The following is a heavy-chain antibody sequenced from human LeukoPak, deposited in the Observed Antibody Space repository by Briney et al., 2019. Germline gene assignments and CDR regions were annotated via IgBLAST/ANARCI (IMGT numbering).Heavy chain of an antibody. Sequence: GGSLRLSCAASGFTFSSYAMSWVRQAPGKGLEWVSAISGSGGSTYYADSVKGRFTISRDNSKNSLYLQMNSLRDEDTAVYYCARLRGYIVVVPAANYGMDVWGQGTTVTVSS. V-gene: IGHV3-23*01. CDR1: GFTFSSYA. CDR3: ARLRGYIVVVPAANYGMDV. J-gene: IGHJ6*02. D-gene: IGHD2-2*01. CDR2: ISGSGGST.